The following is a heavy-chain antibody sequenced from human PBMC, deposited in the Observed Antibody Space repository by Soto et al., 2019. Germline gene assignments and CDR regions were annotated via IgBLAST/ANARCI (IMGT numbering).Heavy chain of an antibody. CDR3: AREYGY. J-gene: IGHJ4*02. Sequence: GGSLRLSCAASGFTFSSYSMNWVRQAPGKGLEWVSNISRNGSVMYYADSVKGRFTISRDDAKSSLYLQMNSLRAEDTAIYYCAREYGYWGPGTLVTVSS. CDR1: GFTFSSYS. V-gene: IGHV3-48*04. D-gene: IGHD3-10*01. CDR2: ISRNGSVM.